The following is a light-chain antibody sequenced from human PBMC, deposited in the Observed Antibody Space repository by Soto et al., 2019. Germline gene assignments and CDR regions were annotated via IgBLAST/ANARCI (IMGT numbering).Light chain of an antibody. J-gene: IGKJ2*01. Sequence: EVVMTQSPATLSVSPGDRATLSCRASQSVDTNVVWYQQKPGQPPRLLVHSASIRATGVPARFTGIGSGTVFTLTISGLQSDDFAIYYCQQYYNWPPYSFGQGTRLQIK. CDR2: SAS. V-gene: IGKV3-15*01. CDR1: QSVDTN. CDR3: QQYYNWPPYS.